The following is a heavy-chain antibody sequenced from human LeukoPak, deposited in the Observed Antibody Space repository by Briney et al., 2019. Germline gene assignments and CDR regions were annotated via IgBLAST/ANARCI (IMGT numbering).Heavy chain of an antibody. V-gene: IGHV4-4*02. CDR2: IYHSGST. D-gene: IGHD5-12*01. Sequence: PSQTLSPTSPVSAASISSSNWWSWVRQPPGTGLEWLGEIYHSGSTNYNPSLKSRVTISVDTSKNQFSLKLNSVTAADTAVYYCARVSGYDWESFYDYWGQGTLVTVSS. CDR3: ARVSGYDWESFYDY. J-gene: IGHJ4*02. CDR1: AASISSSNW.